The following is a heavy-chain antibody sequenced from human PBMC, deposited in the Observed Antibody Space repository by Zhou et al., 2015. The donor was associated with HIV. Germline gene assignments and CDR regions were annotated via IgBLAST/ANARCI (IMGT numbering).Heavy chain of an antibody. D-gene: IGHD2-15*01. J-gene: IGHJ3*02. Sequence: QVQLVQSGTEVKKPGSSVKVSCKASGGIFSGSDISWVRQAPGQGLEWMGGIIPIFEIQDYAQKFRGRLTITADKSTNAAYMELRGLTSEDAAIYYCARSGGNFDYAFDIWGQDTKVVVSS. CDR2: IIPIFEIQ. CDR1: GGIFSGSD. V-gene: IGHV1-69*17. CDR3: ARSGGNFDYAFDI.